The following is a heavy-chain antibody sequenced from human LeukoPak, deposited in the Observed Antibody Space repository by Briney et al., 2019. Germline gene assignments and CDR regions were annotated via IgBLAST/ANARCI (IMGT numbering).Heavy chain of an antibody. CDR2: VFADGSNV. CDR3: GRNVDNWNYVDY. CDR1: GFTFSYYG. D-gene: IGHD3-10*02. J-gene: IGHJ4*02. V-gene: IGHV3-30*02. Sequence: GGSLRLSCRASGFTFSYYGMHWVRQAPGKGLEWLSFVFADGSNVFYADPVRGRFTISRDNRNNILYLQMNSLRAEDTAMYFCGRNVDNWNYVDYWGQGTLVTVSS.